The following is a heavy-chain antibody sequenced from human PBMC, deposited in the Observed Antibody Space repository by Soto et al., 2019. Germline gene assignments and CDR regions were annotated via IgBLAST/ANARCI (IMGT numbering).Heavy chain of an antibody. CDR2: MHYSGAT. CDR3: AGQGSNSSRRLSWFDP. Sequence: SETLSLTCTASGGSSSSSTYSWGWIRQPPGKGLEWIGSMHYSGATYYNPSLKSRVSISVDTSKSQFSLKLTFVTAADTAVYFCAGQGSNSSRRLSWFDPWGQGTLVTSPQ. CDR1: GGSSSSSTYS. D-gene: IGHD3-16*01. V-gene: IGHV4-39*01. J-gene: IGHJ5*02.